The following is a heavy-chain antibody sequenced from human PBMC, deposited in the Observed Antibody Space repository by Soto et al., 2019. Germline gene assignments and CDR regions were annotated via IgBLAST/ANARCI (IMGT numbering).Heavy chain of an antibody. D-gene: IGHD3-10*01. J-gene: IGHJ4*02. CDR1: GYTFSNYD. CDR3: AKVSRKGSAIDFDY. CDR2: VNPNNGDT. Sequence: QVQLVQSGAELKKPGASVKVSCKASGYTFSNYDMNWVRQATGQGPEWIGWVNPNNGDTGYAQKFXGXIXXTTDSPTTPAYMELTSLRSEDTAIYYCAKVSRKGSAIDFDYWGQGTLITVSS. V-gene: IGHV1-8*01.